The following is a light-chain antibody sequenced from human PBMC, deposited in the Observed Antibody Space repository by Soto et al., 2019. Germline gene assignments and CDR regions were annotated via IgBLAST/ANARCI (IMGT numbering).Light chain of an antibody. CDR3: QSYDASLSVVV. J-gene: IGLJ2*01. V-gene: IGLV1-40*01. CDR2: GNI. Sequence: VLTQPPSVSGAPGQRVTISCTGSSSNIGAGYDVHWYQHLPGTAPKLLIYGNINRPSGVPDRFSGSRSGTSASLAITGLQAEDEAHYYCQSYDASLSVVVFGGGTKVTVL. CDR1: SSNIGAGYD.